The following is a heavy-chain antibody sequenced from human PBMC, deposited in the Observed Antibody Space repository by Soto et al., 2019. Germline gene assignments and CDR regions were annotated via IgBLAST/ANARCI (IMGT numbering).Heavy chain of an antibody. CDR1: GGTFRNSA. Sequence: QVQLEQSGAEVKKPGSSVKVSCKASGGTFRNSAFSWVRQAPGQGLEWMGGIMPIFRTPDYAQKFQGRVTITADESTSTTYMELSGLRSDDTAPYYCARDNDRPQLGGNYYYILDVWGHGTAVTVSS. D-gene: IGHD1-1*01. V-gene: IGHV1-69*12. CDR3: ARDNDRPQLGGNYYYILDV. J-gene: IGHJ6*02. CDR2: IMPIFRTP.